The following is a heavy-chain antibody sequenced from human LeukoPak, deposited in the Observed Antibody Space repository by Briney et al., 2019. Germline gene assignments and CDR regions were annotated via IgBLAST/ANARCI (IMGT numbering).Heavy chain of an antibody. V-gene: IGHV4-34*01. CDR3: ARRLLRYFDWLLFFNWFDP. Sequence: PSETLSLTCAVYGGSFSGYYWSWIRQPPGKGLEWIGEINHSGSTNYNPSLKSRVTISVDTSKNQFSLKLSSVTAADTAVYYCARRLLRYFDWLLFFNWFDPWGQGTLVTVSS. CDR2: INHSGST. CDR1: GGSFSGYY. D-gene: IGHD3-9*01. J-gene: IGHJ5*02.